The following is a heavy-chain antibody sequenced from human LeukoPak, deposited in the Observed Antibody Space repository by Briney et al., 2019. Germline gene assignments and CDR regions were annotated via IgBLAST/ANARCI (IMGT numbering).Heavy chain of an antibody. Sequence: ASVTVSCKASGYTFTGYYMHWVRQAPGQGLEWMGWINPNSGGTNYAQKFQGRVTMTRDTSISTAYMELSRLRSDDTAVYYCARFRRFGEGFDYWGQGTLVTVSS. J-gene: IGHJ4*02. CDR1: GYTFTGYY. CDR2: INPNSGGT. CDR3: ARFRRFGEGFDY. D-gene: IGHD3-10*01. V-gene: IGHV1-2*02.